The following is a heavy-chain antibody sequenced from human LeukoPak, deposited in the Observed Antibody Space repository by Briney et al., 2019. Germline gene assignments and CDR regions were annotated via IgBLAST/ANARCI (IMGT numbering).Heavy chain of an antibody. CDR2: INHSGST. V-gene: IGHV4-34*01. Sequence: PSETLSLTCAVYGGSFSGYYWSWIRQPPGKGLEWIGEINHSGSTNYNPSLKSRVTISVDTSKNQFSLKLSSVTAADTAVYYCARNGLLRFGEFPNYYYYGMDVWGQGTTVTVSS. J-gene: IGHJ6*02. CDR1: GGSFSGYY. D-gene: IGHD3-10*01. CDR3: ARNGLLRFGEFPNYYYYGMDV.